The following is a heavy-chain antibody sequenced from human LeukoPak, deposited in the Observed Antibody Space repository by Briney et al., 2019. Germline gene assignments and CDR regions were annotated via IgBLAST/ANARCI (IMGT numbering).Heavy chain of an antibody. Sequence: SETLSLTCTVSGDSINSYYWNWIRQPPGKGLEWIGYIYYSGRTDYNPSLKSRVTISVETSKHQFSMKLKSVTAADTAVYFCARGRWLPNAFDIWGQGTMVTVFS. CDR3: ARGRWLPNAFDI. V-gene: IGHV4-59*01. CDR2: IYYSGRT. D-gene: IGHD5-24*01. J-gene: IGHJ3*02. CDR1: GDSINSYY.